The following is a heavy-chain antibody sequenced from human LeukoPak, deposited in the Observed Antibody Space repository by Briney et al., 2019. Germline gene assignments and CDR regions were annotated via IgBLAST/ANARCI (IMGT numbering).Heavy chain of an antibody. CDR2: INPNRGGT. V-gene: IGHV1-2*02. CDR3: ARGWPCNPHFAF. CDR1: GNTFIESY. D-gene: IGHD1-14*01. J-gene: IGHJ4*02. Sequence: ASVKVSCKASGNTFIESYRHWVRQAPGQGLEWMGWINPNRGGTNYAQKFQGRVTVTRDTSINTAYMELNSLISDDTAVYDCARGWPCNPHFAFWGQGTLITVSS.